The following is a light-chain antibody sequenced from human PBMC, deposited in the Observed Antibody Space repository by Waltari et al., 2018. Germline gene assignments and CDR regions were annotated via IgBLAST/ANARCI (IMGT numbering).Light chain of an antibody. Sequence: IHLTQSPSTVSASVGDRVPITCRASQSISSWLAWYQQKPGKAPKLLIYKASSLESGVPSRFSGSGSGTEFTLSISSLQPDDFAVYYCQQYSGYEWTFGQGTKVEIK. J-gene: IGKJ1*01. CDR1: QSISSW. V-gene: IGKV1-5*03. CDR2: KAS. CDR3: QQYSGYEWT.